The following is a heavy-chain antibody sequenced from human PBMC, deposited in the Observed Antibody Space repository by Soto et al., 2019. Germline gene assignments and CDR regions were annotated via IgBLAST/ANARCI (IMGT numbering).Heavy chain of an antibody. V-gene: IGHV1-18*04. D-gene: IGHD6-13*01. CDR1: GYTFTSYG. CDR2: ISAYNGNT. CDR3: ARDPTGGWQQLSWFDP. J-gene: IGHJ5*02. Sequence: QVQLVQSGAEVKKPGASVKVSCKASGYTFTSYGISWVRQAPGQGLEWMGWISAYNGNTNYAQKLQGRVTMTTDTSTSTAYMELRSLRSDDTAVDYCARDPTGGWQQLSWFDPWGQGTLVTVSS.